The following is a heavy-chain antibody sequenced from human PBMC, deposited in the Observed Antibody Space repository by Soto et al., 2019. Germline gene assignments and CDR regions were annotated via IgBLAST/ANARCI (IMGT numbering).Heavy chain of an antibody. Sequence: QVQLVQSGADVKKPGASLKVSCKASGYTFTSYDINWVRQATGQGLEWMGWMSPNSGNTGYAQKFQGRVTMTRDTSIRTADMELSGLTAEDTAVYYCATAVDAGCDDWGQGTLVTVSS. CDR2: MSPNSGNT. V-gene: IGHV1-8*01. J-gene: IGHJ4*02. D-gene: IGHD2-15*01. CDR1: GYTFTSYD. CDR3: ATAVDAGCDD.